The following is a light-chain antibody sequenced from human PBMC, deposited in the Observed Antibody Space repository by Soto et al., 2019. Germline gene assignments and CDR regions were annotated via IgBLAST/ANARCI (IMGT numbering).Light chain of an antibody. V-gene: IGLV1-44*01. J-gene: IGLJ3*02. CDR3: ATLDDSLAGGV. CDR2: GDS. Sequence: QSVLAQPPSASGTPGQRVTISCSGTTSNIGSKTVIWYQHLPGAAPKLLIYGDSQRPLGVPDRFSGSKSGTSAYLAISGLQSDDEGDYYCATLDDSLAGGVFGGGTQLTVL. CDR1: TSNIGSKT.